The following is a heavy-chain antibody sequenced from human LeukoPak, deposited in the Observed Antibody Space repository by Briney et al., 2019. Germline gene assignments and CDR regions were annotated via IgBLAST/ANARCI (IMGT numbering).Heavy chain of an antibody. J-gene: IGHJ2*01. CDR1: GGSISSYY. V-gene: IGHV4-4*07. Sequence: PSETLSLTCTVSGGSISSYYWSWIRQPAGKGLEWIGRIYTSGSTNYNPSLKSRVTMSVDTSKNQFSLKLSSVTAADTAVYYCARDSLNWGLYRYFDLWGRGTLVTVSS. CDR2: IYTSGST. D-gene: IGHD7-27*01. CDR3: ARDSLNWGLYRYFDL.